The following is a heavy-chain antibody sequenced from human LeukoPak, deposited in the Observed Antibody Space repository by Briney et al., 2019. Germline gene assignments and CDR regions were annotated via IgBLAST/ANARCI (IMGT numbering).Heavy chain of an antibody. CDR2: IKQDGKGK. V-gene: IGHV3-7*01. CDR3: ARAEYSSSWFLEY. CDR1: GFTFSGYA. Sequence: GGSLRLSCAASGFTFSGYAMNWVRQAPGKGLEWVANIKQDGKGKYYVDSVKGRFTISRDNAKKSLYLQMNSLRAEDTAVYYCARAEYSSSWFLEYWGQGTLVTVSS. J-gene: IGHJ4*02. D-gene: IGHD6-13*01.